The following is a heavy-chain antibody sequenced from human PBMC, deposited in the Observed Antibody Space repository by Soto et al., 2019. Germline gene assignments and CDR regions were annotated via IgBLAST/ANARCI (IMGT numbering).Heavy chain of an antibody. CDR3: ARWIRGTPDY. J-gene: IGHJ4*02. CDR1: GFTFSNHW. CDR2: ISPDGSGK. Sequence: DVQLVASGGGLVQPGGSLTLPCAVSGFTFSNHWMGWVRQTPRKGLEWVANISPDGSGKYYVDSLKGRFTISRDNAKDSLYLHMSSLGGEDTGIYHCARWIRGTPDYWGQGTLVTVSS. V-gene: IGHV3-7*04. D-gene: IGHD3-10*01.